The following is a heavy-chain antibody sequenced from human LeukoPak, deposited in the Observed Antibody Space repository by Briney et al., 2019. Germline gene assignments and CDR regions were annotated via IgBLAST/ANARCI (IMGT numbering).Heavy chain of an antibody. CDR1: GYTLTELS. J-gene: IGHJ4*02. CDR2: FDPEDGET. V-gene: IGHV1-24*01. Sequence: ASVKVSCKVSGYTLTELSMHWVRQAPGKGLEWMGGFDPEDGETIYAQKFQGRVTMTTDTSTSTAFMELRSLRSDDTAVYYCARAAKGLVDLVVVPAAFPVDYWGQGTLVTVSS. CDR3: ARAAKGLVDLVVVPAAFPVDY. D-gene: IGHD2-2*01.